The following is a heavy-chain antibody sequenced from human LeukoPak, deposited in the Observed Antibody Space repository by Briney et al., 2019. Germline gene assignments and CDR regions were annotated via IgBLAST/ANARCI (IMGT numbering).Heavy chain of an antibody. D-gene: IGHD1-26*01. CDR3: ATGGYYRDAFDM. CDR2: IIAILSQA. V-gene: IGHV1-69*11. J-gene: IGHJ3*02. CDR1: GGTFSTYA. Sequence: PSVKLSCKVSGGTFSTYAISWVRQAPGQGLKSLGRIIAILSQAHYAQKFRARVSITAAESTTTAYLDLSRLRSEDTAVYSCATGGYYRDAFDMWGQGTMVTVSS.